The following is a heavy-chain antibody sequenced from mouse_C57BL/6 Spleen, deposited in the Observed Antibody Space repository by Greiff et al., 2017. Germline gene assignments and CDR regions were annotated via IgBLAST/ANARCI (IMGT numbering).Heavy chain of an antibody. CDR3: AYGSSPYYYAMDY. D-gene: IGHD1-1*01. Sequence: VQLKESGPELVKPGASVKMSCKASGYTFTDYNMHWVKQSHGKSLEWIGYINPNNGGTSYNQKFKGKATLTVNKSSSTAYMELRSLTSEDSAVYYCAYGSSPYYYAMDYWGQGTSVTVSS. CDR1: GYTFTDYN. V-gene: IGHV1-22*01. CDR2: INPNNGGT. J-gene: IGHJ4*01.